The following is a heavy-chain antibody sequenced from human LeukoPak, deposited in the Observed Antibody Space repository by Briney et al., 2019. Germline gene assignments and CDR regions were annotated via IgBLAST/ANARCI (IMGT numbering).Heavy chain of an antibody. D-gene: IGHD3-9*01. CDR1: GGSISSHY. CDR2: IYYTGST. J-gene: IGHJ4*02. V-gene: IGHV4-59*11. CDR3: ATYGDTLTAYYPIFDY. Sequence: SETLSLTCTVSGGSISSHYWSWIRQPPGKGLEWVGYIYYTGSTNYNPSLKSRVTISLDTSKNQFSLKLSSVTAADTAVYYCATYGDTLTAYYPIFDYWGQGTLVTVSS.